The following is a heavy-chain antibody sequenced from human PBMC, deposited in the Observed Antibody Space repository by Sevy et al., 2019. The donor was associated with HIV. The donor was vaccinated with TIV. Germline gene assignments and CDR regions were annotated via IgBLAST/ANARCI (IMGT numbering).Heavy chain of an antibody. J-gene: IGHJ4*02. CDR1: GGSLDVFG. CDR2: AYYNGGT. Sequence: SKTLSPTCTVSGGSLDVFGWTWVRQPPGKGLEWIGYAYYNGGTNYNPSLKSRLTIPVGTSARQFSLHLNSVTAADTAIYYCARDNWGSIDYWGQGILVTVSS. D-gene: IGHD7-27*01. V-gene: IGHV4-59*01. CDR3: ARDNWGSIDY.